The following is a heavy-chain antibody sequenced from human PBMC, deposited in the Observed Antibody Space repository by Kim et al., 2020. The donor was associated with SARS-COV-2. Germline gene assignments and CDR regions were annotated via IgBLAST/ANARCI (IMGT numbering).Heavy chain of an antibody. Sequence: GGSLRLSCAASGFTFSGSAMHWVRQASGKGLEWVGRIRSKANSYATAYAASVKGRFTISRDDSKNTAYLQMNSLKTEDTAVYYCTILYGSGSYFPSYWGQGTLVTVSS. CDR2: IRSKANSYAT. J-gene: IGHJ4*02. V-gene: IGHV3-73*01. CDR1: GFTFSGSA. D-gene: IGHD3-10*01. CDR3: TILYGSGSYFPSY.